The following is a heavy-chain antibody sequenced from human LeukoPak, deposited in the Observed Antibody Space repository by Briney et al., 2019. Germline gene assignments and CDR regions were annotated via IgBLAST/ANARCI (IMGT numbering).Heavy chain of an antibody. V-gene: IGHV3-7*01. D-gene: IGHD3-16*01. Sequence: GGSLRLSCTASGFTFSSYWMSWVRQAPGKGLEWVANIKQDGSQKYYVNSVKGRFTISRDNAENLLFLQMSSLRAEDTATYYCAREMITDYFDYWGQGALVTVSS. J-gene: IGHJ4*02. CDR3: AREMITDYFDY. CDR1: GFTFSSYW. CDR2: IKQDGSQK.